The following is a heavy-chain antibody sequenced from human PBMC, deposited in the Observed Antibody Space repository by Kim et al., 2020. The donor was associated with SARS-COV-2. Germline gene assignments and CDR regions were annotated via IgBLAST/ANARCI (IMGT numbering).Heavy chain of an antibody. Sequence: GGSLRLSCSASGFTFSSYAMHWVRQAPGKGLEYVSGISHNGDSTYYADSVKGRFTISRDNSNNTLYLQMGSLRGEDTAVYYCVKDRYYYDSSTYPIHWGQGTLVTVSS. CDR3: VKDRYYYDSSTYPIH. V-gene: IGHV3-64D*09. CDR1: GFTFSSYA. CDR2: ISHNGDST. D-gene: IGHD3-22*01. J-gene: IGHJ4*02.